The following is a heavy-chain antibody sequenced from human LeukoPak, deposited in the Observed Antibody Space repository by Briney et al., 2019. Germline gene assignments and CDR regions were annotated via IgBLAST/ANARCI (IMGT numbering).Heavy chain of an antibody. D-gene: IGHD2/OR15-2a*01. J-gene: IGHJ4*02. CDR2: INPNSGGT. CDR3: ARDFNTPSLDY. Sequence: ASVTVSCKASGYTFTAYYMHWVRQAPGQGLEWMGWINPNSGGTNYAQKFQGRVTMTRDTSITTVYMELSSLRSDDTAVYYCARDFNTPSLDYWGQGTLVTVSS. CDR1: GYTFTAYY. V-gene: IGHV1-2*02.